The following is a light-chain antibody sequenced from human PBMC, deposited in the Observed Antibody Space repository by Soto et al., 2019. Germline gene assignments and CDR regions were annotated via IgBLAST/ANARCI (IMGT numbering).Light chain of an antibody. V-gene: IGKV3-20*01. CDR1: QSVSSSY. J-gene: IGKJ2*01. CDR2: GAS. Sequence: EIVLTQSPGTLSLSPGERATLSCRASQSVSSSYLAWYQQKPGQAPRLLIYGASSRATGIPDSFSGSGSGTDFPLTISRLEPEDFAVYYCQQYGSSPPYTCGQGTKLEIK. CDR3: QQYGSSPPYT.